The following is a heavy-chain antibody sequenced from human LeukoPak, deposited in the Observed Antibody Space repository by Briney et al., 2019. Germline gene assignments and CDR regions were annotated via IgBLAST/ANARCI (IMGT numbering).Heavy chain of an antibody. CDR2: IYTTGST. CDR3: ARVGPSDYWYFDL. CDR1: SGSISSYY. D-gene: IGHD1-26*01. V-gene: IGHV4-4*07. Sequence: SETLSLTCTVSSGSISSYYWSWIRQPAGKGLEWIGRIYTTGSTNYSPSLKSRVTMSVDTSKNQFSLKLSSVTAADTAVYYSARVGPSDYWYFDLWGRGTLVTVSS. J-gene: IGHJ2*01.